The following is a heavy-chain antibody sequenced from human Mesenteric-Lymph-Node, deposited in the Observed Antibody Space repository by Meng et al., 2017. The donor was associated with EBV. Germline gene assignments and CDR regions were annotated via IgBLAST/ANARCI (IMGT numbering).Heavy chain of an antibody. CDR1: GFIFSDYY. V-gene: IGHV3-11*01. CDR3: ARVVVDTFDN. D-gene: IGHD2-21*01. CDR2: ISGTGRTI. Sequence: QLVEAGGCLVQPGGSLRLSCAASGFIFSDYYMTWIRQAPGKGLEWVAHISGTGRTIYYADSVKGRFTISSDSAKNSLFLQMNNLRAEDTAVYYCARVVVDTFDNWGQGTLVTASS. J-gene: IGHJ4*02.